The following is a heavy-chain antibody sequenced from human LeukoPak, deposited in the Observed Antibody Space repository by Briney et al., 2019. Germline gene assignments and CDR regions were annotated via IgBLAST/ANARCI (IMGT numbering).Heavy chain of an antibody. CDR3: ARDGRYCRSTSCYYWFDP. D-gene: IGHD2-2*01. Sequence: EASVKVSCKASGYTFTGYYMHWVRQAPGQGLEWMGRINPNSGGTNYAQKFQGRVTMTRDTSISTAYMELSRLRSDDTAVYYCARDGRYCRSTSCYYWFDPWGQGTLVTVSS. CDR2: INPNSGGT. J-gene: IGHJ5*02. V-gene: IGHV1-2*06. CDR1: GYTFTGYY.